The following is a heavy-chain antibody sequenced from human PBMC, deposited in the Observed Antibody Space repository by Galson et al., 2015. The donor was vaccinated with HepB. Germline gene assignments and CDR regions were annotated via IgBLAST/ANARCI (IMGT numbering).Heavy chain of an antibody. Sequence: SVKVSCKASGYTFTSYYMHWVRQAPGQGLEWMGIINPSGGSTSYAQKFQGRVTMTRDTSTSTVYMELSSLRSEDTAVYYCARVSPDFYYGMDVWGQGTTVTVSS. D-gene: IGHD3-3*01. CDR2: INPSGGST. CDR1: GYTFTSYY. V-gene: IGHV1-46*01. J-gene: IGHJ6*02. CDR3: ARVSPDFYYGMDV.